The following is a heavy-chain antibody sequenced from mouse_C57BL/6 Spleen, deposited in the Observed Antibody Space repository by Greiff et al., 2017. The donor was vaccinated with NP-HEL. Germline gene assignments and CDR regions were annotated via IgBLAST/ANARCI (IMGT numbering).Heavy chain of an antibody. Sequence: DVKLVESGGGLVKPGGSLKLSCAASGFTFSDYGMHWVRQAPEKGLEWVAYISSGSSTIYYADTVKGRFTVTRDKAENTQFRQMTSLRAEDTAIYYWARVAMDYWGQGTSVTVSS. J-gene: IGHJ4*01. V-gene: IGHV5-17*01. CDR3: ARVAMDY. CDR2: ISSGSSTI. CDR1: GFTFSDYG.